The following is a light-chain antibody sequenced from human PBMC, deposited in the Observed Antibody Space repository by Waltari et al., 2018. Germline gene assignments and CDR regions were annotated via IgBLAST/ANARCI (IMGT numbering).Light chain of an antibody. Sequence: IQMTQSHSTLSASVGDRVTITCRANQSILTWLASYQQKPGKAPRLLIYKSSSLESGVPARFSGSRSETEFTLTISSLHPDDFATYYCQQYNNYSPRLTFGGGTKVEIK. CDR1: QSILTW. CDR2: KSS. J-gene: IGKJ4*01. CDR3: QQYNNYSPRLT. V-gene: IGKV1-5*03.